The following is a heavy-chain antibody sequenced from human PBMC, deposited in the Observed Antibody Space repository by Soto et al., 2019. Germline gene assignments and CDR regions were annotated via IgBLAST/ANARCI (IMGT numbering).Heavy chain of an antibody. CDR1: GFTFSSYG. D-gene: IGHD3-3*01. CDR2: IWYDGSNK. Sequence: GGSLRLSCAASGFTFSSYGMHWVRQAPGKGPEWVAVIWYDGSNKYYADSVKGRFTISRDNSKNTLYLQMNSLRAEDTAVYYCARDPNYDFWSGRMSYGMDVWGQGTTVTVSS. J-gene: IGHJ6*02. V-gene: IGHV3-33*01. CDR3: ARDPNYDFWSGRMSYGMDV.